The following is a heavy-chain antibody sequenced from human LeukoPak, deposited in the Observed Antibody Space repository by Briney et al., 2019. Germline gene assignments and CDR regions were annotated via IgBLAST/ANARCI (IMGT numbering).Heavy chain of an antibody. CDR2: ISSNGGST. V-gene: IGHV3-64*01. Sequence: GGSLRLSCAASGFTFSSYAMHWVRQAPGKGLEYVSAISSNGGSTYYANSVKGRFTISRDNSKNTLYLQMGSLRAEDMAVYYCAREREGSSTAPLDYWGQGTLVTVSS. J-gene: IGHJ4*02. CDR3: AREREGSSTAPLDY. CDR1: GFTFSSYA. D-gene: IGHD2-15*01.